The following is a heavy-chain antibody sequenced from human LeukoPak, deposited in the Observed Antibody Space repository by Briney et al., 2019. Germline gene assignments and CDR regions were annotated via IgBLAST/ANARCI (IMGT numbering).Heavy chain of an antibody. V-gene: IGHV3-7*01. D-gene: IGHD3-22*01. CDR1: GFTFSSYW. CDR3: AREMGITMIVVVTPDAFDI. J-gene: IGHJ3*02. CDR2: IKQDGSEK. Sequence: GGSLRLSCAASGFTFSSYWMSWVRQAPGKGLEWVANIKQDGSEKYYVDPVKGRFTISRDNAKNSLYLQMNSLRAEDTAVYYCAREMGITMIVVVTPDAFDIWGQGTMVTVSS.